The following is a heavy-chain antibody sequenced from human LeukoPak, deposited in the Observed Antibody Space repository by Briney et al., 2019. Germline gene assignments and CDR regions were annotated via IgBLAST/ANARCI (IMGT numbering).Heavy chain of an antibody. D-gene: IGHD2-2*01. Sequence: GGSLRLSGAASGFTFSSYWMHWVRQAPGKGLVWVSRINRDGSTTSYADSVKGRFTVSRDNSKNTLYLQMNSLRAEDTAVYYCARDGPVGYCSSTSCYDAFDIWGQGTMVTVSS. V-gene: IGHV3-74*01. CDR3: ARDGPVGYCSSTSCYDAFDI. CDR2: INRDGSTT. J-gene: IGHJ3*02. CDR1: GFTFSSYW.